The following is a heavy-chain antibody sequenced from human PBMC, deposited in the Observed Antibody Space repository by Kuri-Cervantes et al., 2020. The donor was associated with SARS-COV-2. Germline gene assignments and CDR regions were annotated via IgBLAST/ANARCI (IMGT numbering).Heavy chain of an antibody. CDR3: ARGVGGTMVRGVIITNWFDP. Sequence: SVKVSCKASGGTFSSYAISWVRQAPGQGLEWMGGIIPIFGTANYAQKFQGRVTITADESTSTAYMELSSLRSEDTAVYYCARGVGGTMVRGVIITNWFDPWGQGTLVTSPQ. V-gene: IGHV1-69*13. CDR1: GGTFSSYA. J-gene: IGHJ5*02. D-gene: IGHD3-10*01. CDR2: IIPIFGTA.